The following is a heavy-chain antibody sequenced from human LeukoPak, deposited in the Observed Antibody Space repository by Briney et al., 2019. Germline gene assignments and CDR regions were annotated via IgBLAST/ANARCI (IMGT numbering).Heavy chain of an antibody. CDR3: ASLGYNYDILTGYYKDIDY. V-gene: IGHV4-4*02. Sequence: SETLSLTCAVSGGSISSSNWWSWVRHPPGKGLEWIGEIYHSGSTNYNPSLKSRVTISVDKSKNQFSLKLSSVTAADTAVYYCASLGYNYDILTGYYKDIDYWGQGTLVTVSS. D-gene: IGHD3-9*01. J-gene: IGHJ4*02. CDR1: GGSISSSNW. CDR2: IYHSGST.